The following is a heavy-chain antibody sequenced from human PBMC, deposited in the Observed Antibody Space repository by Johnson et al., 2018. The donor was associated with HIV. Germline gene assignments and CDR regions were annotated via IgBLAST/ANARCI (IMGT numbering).Heavy chain of an antibody. D-gene: IGHD2-21*02. V-gene: IGHV3-30*02. CDR1: GFIFRTNG. Sequence: VQVVESGGGVVQPGGPLRLSCAASGFIFRTNGMHWVRQAPGKGLEWVSFIQYDGSNKYYADSVKGRFTISRDNARNTLFLQMHSLRAEDTAVYYCASAYTANIWGQGTKVTVSS. CDR3: ASAYTANI. J-gene: IGHJ3*02. CDR2: IQYDGSNK.